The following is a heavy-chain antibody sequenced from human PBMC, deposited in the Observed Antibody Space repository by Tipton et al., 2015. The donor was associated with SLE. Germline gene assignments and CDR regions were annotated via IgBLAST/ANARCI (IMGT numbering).Heavy chain of an antibody. CDR2: FHSSGST. V-gene: IGHV4-31*03. D-gene: IGHD1-26*01. Sequence: TLSLTCNVSGASIRSSSFYWSWIRQFPGKGLEWIGYFHSSGSTYYRPSLQSRVTIAGDTSKNQFSLELRSLTAADTAVYYCASDVGHTYLLGSFDYWGQGTPVNVS. CDR3: ASDVGHTYLLGSFDY. J-gene: IGHJ4*02. CDR1: GASIRSSSFY.